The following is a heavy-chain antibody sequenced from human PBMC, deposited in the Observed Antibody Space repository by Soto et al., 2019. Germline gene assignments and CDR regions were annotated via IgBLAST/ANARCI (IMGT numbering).Heavy chain of an antibody. J-gene: IGHJ6*03. V-gene: IGHV3-23*01. CDR3: AKSQSSLYYMDV. CDR1: GFIFSNYA. CDR2: FGGSGGT. Sequence: EVQVLESGGGLVQPGGSLRLSCVGSGFIFSNYAMAWVRQAPGKGLEWVSGFGGSGGTNYADSVKGRYIISRDNSKNTLYLQMNILRVEDTAVYYCAKSQSSLYYMDVRGKGTAVTVSS.